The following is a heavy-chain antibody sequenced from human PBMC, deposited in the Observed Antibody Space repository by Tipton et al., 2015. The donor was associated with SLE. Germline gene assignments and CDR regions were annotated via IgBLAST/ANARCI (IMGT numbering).Heavy chain of an antibody. CDR2: IFSRGST. V-gene: IGHV4-61*09. J-gene: IGHJ6*03. Sequence: LTCTVSGGSINSGTYYWSWIRQPAGKGLEWIGHIFSRGSTDYNPSLMSRVAISIDTSKNQFSLKLSSVTAADTAVYYCARGRITMVRGRRSYYYMDVWGKGTTVTVSS. CDR3: ARGRITMVRGRRSYYYMDV. CDR1: GGSINSGTYY. D-gene: IGHD3-10*01.